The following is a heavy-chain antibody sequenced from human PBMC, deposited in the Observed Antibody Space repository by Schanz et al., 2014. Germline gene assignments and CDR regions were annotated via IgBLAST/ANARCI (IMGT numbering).Heavy chain of an antibody. Sequence: QVQLVQSGAEVKKPGASVKVSCQASGYTFTGYYMHWVRQAPGQGLEWMGQINPNSGATIYAQNFQGGVTMTRDTSISTADMELSRLRSDDTAVYYCARGLVRYFAYWGQGTLVTVSS. V-gene: IGHV1-2*06. CDR3: ARGLVRYFAY. D-gene: IGHD2-8*02. CDR1: GYTFTGYY. J-gene: IGHJ4*02. CDR2: INPNSGAT.